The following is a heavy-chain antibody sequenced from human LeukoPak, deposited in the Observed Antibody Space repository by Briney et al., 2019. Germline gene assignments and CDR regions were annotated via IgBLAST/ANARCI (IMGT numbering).Heavy chain of an antibody. Sequence: SVKVSCKASGGIFSSYAISWVRQAPGQGLEWMGGIIPIFGTANYAQKFQGRVTITADKSTSTAYMELSSLRSEDTAVYYCATGRHGYSYGNDYWGQETLVTVSS. V-gene: IGHV1-69*06. CDR2: IIPIFGTA. J-gene: IGHJ4*02. D-gene: IGHD5-18*01. CDR3: ATGRHGYSYGNDY. CDR1: GGIFSSYA.